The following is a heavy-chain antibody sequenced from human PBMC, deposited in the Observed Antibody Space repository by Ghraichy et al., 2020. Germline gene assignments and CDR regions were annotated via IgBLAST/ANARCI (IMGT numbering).Heavy chain of an antibody. CDR2: IKEDGSET. V-gene: IGHV3-7*01. D-gene: IGHD3-16*01. J-gene: IGHJ6*02. Sequence: GSLRLSCAASGFTFRRHWMSWVRQAPGKGLEWVAYIKEDGSETYYVDSVKGRFTISRDNAKNSLFVQMNSLRAEDTAVYYCARDRGGRSGMDVWGQGTTVTVSS. CDR3: ARDRGGRSGMDV. CDR1: GFTFRRHW.